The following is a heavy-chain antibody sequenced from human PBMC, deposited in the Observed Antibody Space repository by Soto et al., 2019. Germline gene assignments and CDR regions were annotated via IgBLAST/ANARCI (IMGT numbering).Heavy chain of an antibody. J-gene: IGHJ3*02. CDR1: GFTFSGSA. Sequence: GGSLRLSCAASGFTFSGSAMHWVRQASGKGLEWVGRIRSKANSYATAYAASVKGRFTISRDDSKNTAYLQMNGLKAEDTAVYYCTAYYDSSGYRWRAFDIWGQGTMVTVSS. CDR2: IRSKANSYAT. D-gene: IGHD3-22*01. V-gene: IGHV3-73*01. CDR3: TAYYDSSGYRWRAFDI.